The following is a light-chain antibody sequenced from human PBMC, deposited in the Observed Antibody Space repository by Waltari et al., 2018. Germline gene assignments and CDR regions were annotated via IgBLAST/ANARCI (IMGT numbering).Light chain of an antibody. CDR1: QSVRGSN. V-gene: IGKV3-20*01. J-gene: IGKJ3*01. Sequence: IQSVRGSNIAWYQQNPSQAPRPLIYGAASRATGIPDRFSVSGSGTDFTLTISRLEPEDFAVYYCQQYGSSPPLFTFGPGTKVDIK. CDR2: GAA. CDR3: QQYGSSPPLFT.